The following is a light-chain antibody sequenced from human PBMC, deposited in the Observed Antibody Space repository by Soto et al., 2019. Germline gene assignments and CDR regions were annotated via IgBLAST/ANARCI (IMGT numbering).Light chain of an antibody. Sequence: ENLLTQSPGTLSLPPGEEATLSCRASQSVSRNFLAWYQQRPGQAPRLLIHGASSRVNGIPDRFSGSGFGTDFTLTISRLEPEDFAVYYCLQYGTSPFTFGGGTKVDIK. J-gene: IGKJ4*01. CDR1: QSVSRNF. CDR2: GAS. V-gene: IGKV3-20*01. CDR3: LQYGTSPFT.